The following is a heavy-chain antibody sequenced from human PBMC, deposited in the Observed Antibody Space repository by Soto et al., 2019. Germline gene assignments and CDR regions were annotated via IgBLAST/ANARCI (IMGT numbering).Heavy chain of an antibody. Sequence: QLQESGPGLVKPSGTLSLTCAVSSGSIGSGIWWNWVRQPPGKGLEWIGEIYHTGNTNYNPSLKSRVTRSVDESKNLFSRNLSSVTAADTAVYFCARAARLSPFDCWGQGILVTVSS. CDR2: IYHTGNT. D-gene: IGHD6-6*01. J-gene: IGHJ4*02. CDR3: ARAARLSPFDC. V-gene: IGHV4-4*02. CDR1: SGSIGSGIW.